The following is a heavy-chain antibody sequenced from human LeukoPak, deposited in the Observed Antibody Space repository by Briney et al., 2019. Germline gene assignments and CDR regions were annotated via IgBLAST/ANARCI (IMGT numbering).Heavy chain of an antibody. J-gene: IGHJ3*02. CDR1: GFTFSSYS. CDR2: ISSSSSYI. Sequence: PGGSLRLSCAASGFTFSSYSMNWVRQAPGKGLEWVSSISSSSSYIYYADSVKGRFTISRDNAKNSLYLQINSLRAEDTAVYYCARGVVVTAHDAFDIWGQGTMVTVSS. D-gene: IGHD2-21*02. CDR3: ARGVVVTAHDAFDI. V-gene: IGHV3-21*01.